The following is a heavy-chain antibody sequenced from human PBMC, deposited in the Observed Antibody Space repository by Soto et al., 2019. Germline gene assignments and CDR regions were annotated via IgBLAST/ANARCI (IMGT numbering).Heavy chain of an antibody. CDR3: ARAWPQGTMIVIDSDNYGMDV. V-gene: IGHV1-69*01. CDR1: GGTFSKYA. Sequence: QVQLVQSGAEVKKPGSSVKVSCKASGGTFSKYAFSWVRQAPGQGLEWMGGIIPLFDAADYAQRFKGRVRITADESTTTAYMELRSLRSDDTTISCARAWPQGTMIVIDSDNYGMDVWGQGTTVTVSS. CDR2: IIPLFDAA. D-gene: IGHD3-22*01. J-gene: IGHJ6*02.